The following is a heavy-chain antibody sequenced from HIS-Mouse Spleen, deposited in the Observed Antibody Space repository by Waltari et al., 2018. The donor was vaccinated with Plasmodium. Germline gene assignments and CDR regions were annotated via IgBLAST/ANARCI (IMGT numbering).Heavy chain of an antibody. V-gene: IGHV4-39*07. CDR1: GGSISSSSYY. CDR3: ARGLGGVRRWFDP. CDR2: IYYRGST. Sequence: QLQLQESGPGLVKPSETLSLTCTVSGGSISSSSYYWGGLRQPPGKGLEWIGSIYYRGSTYYNPSLKSRVTISVDTSKNQFSLKLSSVTAADTAVYYCARGLGGVRRWFDPWGQGTLVTVSS. D-gene: IGHD2-8*01. J-gene: IGHJ5*02.